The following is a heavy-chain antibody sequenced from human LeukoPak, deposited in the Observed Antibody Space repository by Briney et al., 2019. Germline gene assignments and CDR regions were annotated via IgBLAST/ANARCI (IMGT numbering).Heavy chain of an antibody. Sequence: GGSLRLSCAASGFSVSSNYMSWVRQAPGKGLEWVSVIYSGGSTYYADSVKGRFTISRDNSKNTLYLQMNSLRAEDTAVYYCARSPSVQPYYYYMDVWGKGTTVTISS. V-gene: IGHV3-66*01. CDR1: GFSVSSNY. J-gene: IGHJ6*03. CDR3: ARSPSVQPYYYYMDV. CDR2: IYSGGST. D-gene: IGHD3-10*01.